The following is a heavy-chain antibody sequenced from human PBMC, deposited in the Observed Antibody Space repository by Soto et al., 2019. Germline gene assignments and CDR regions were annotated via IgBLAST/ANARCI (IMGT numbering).Heavy chain of an antibody. V-gene: IGHV1-18*01. CDR1: GYTFTSYG. CDR2: ISAHNGNT. J-gene: IGHJ4*02. CDR3: ARGGYGDY. Sequence: QVHLVQSGAEVKKPGASVKVSCKGSGYTFTSYGITWVRQAPGQGLEWMGWISAHNGNTDYAQKIQGRVTVTRDTSTSTAYTELRSPRSDDTAVYYCARGGYGDYWGQGALVTVSS. D-gene: IGHD1-1*01.